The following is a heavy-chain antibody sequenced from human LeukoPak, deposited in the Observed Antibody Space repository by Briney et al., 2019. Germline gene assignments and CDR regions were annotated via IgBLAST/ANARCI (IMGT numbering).Heavy chain of an antibody. D-gene: IGHD3-22*01. CDR1: GGTFSSYA. J-gene: IGHJ4*02. CDR3: ARDSSGYKGIDY. Sequence: SVKVSCKASGGTFSSYAISWVRQAPGQGLEWMGRIIPILGIANYAQKFQGRVTITADKSTSTAYMELSSLRSEDTAVYYCARDSSGYKGIDYWGQGTLVTVSS. V-gene: IGHV1-69*04. CDR2: IIPILGIA.